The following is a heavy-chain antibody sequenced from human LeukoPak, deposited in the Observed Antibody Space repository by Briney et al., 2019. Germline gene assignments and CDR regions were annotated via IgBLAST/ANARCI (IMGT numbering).Heavy chain of an antibody. J-gene: IGHJ5*02. CDR2: INSDGSST. V-gene: IGHV3-74*01. Sequence: GGSLRLSCAASGFTFSSYWMHWVRQAPGKGLVWVSRINSDGSSTSYADSVKGRFTISRDNAKNTLYLQMNSLRAEDTAVYYCARDRLVGIAAAGTGSWFDPWGQGTLVTVSS. CDR3: ARDRLVGIAAAGTGSWFDP. CDR1: GFTFSSYW. D-gene: IGHD6-13*01.